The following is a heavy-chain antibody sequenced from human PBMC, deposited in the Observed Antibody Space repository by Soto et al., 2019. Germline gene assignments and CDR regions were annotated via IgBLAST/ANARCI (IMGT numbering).Heavy chain of an antibody. CDR3: AREVKEGYFWSGYYPHYFGMDV. D-gene: IGHD3-3*01. J-gene: IGHJ6*02. V-gene: IGHV3-33*01. CDR2: IWYDGSNK. Sequence: SGGSLRLSCAASGFTFSSYGMHWVRQAPGKGLEWVAVIWYDGSNKYYADSVKGRFTISRDNSKNTLYLQMNSLRAEDTAVYYCAREVKEGYFWSGYYPHYFGMDVWGQGTTVTVSS. CDR1: GFTFSSYG.